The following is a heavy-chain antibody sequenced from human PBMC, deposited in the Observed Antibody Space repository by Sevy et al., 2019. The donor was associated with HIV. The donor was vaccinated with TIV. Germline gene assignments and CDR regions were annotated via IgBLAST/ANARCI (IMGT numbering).Heavy chain of an antibody. CDR2: LNGDGSDI. J-gene: IGHJ4*02. D-gene: IGHD6-6*01. CDR3: FVRIRDSSEIDY. CDR1: GFTFSNYY. V-gene: IGHV3-74*01. Sequence: GGSLRLSCAASGFTFSNYYMNWVRQGPGKGLVWVARLNGDGSDINYADSVRGRSTISRNNTKKRLYLQMSSLGGEDTAVYYCFVRIRDSSEIDYWGQGTLVTVSS.